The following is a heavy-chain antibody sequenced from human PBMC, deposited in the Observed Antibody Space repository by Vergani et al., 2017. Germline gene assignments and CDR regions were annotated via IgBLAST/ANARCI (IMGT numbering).Heavy chain of an antibody. J-gene: IGHJ5*01. Sequence: EVQLLESGGGLVQPGGSLRLSCAASGFTFSSYAMSWVRQAPGKGLEWVSAISGSGGSTYYADSVKGRFTISRDNYKSTLYLQIKSLRAEDTAVYYCAKGDRLEARDNWFDSWGQGSQVTVSS. CDR1: GFTFSSYA. D-gene: IGHD6-6*01. CDR3: AKGDRLEARDNWFDS. V-gene: IGHV3-23*01. CDR2: ISGSGGST.